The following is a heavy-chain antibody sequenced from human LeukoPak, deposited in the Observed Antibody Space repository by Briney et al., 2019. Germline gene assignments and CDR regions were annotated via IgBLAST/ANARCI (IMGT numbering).Heavy chain of an antibody. J-gene: IGHJ4*02. CDR3: ARVRMGSGWYNYFDS. V-gene: IGHV4-4*07. D-gene: IGHD6-19*01. Sequence: SETLSLTCTVSGGSINNYYWSWVRQPAGKGLEWIGRIYTSETNNYNPSLKSRLSMSVDTSKNQFSLELRSVTAADTAVYYCARVRMGSGWYNYFDSWGQGTLVTVSS. CDR2: IYTSETN. CDR1: GGSINNYY.